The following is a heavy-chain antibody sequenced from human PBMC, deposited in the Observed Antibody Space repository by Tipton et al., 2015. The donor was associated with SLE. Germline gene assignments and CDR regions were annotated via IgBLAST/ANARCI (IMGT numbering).Heavy chain of an antibody. V-gene: IGHV4-59*13. Sequence: TLSLTCTVSGGSINNYYWSWIRQAPGEGPEWIGYISYSGGSNYNPSLKSRVTMSLDTSKNQFSLTLKSVTTADTAVYYCARGPDYGDPGTFDYWGQGTLVTVS. CDR1: GGSINNYY. CDR2: ISYSGGS. D-gene: IGHD4-17*01. J-gene: IGHJ4*02. CDR3: ARGPDYGDPGTFDY.